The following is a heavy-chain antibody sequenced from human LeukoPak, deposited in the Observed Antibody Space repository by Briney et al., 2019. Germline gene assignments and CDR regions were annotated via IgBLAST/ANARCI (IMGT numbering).Heavy chain of an antibody. CDR1: GFTLRSYW. CDR2: INGDGTTT. V-gene: IGHV3-74*01. D-gene: IGHD5-18*01. J-gene: IGHJ4*02. CDR3: VREGYTYGLAFDY. Sequence: PGGSLRLSCAASGFTLRSYWMHWVRQAPGLGLVWLSRINGDGTTTSYADSVKGRFTISRDIAKKTLHLQMNSLRAEDTAVYYCVREGYTYGLAFDYWVQGTLVTVSS.